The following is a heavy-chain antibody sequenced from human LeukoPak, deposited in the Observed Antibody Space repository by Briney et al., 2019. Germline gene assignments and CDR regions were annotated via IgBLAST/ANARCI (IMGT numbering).Heavy chain of an antibody. CDR3: ARSAGYYDSSGYYLDYDY. D-gene: IGHD3-22*01. CDR2: IYYSGST. J-gene: IGHJ4*02. CDR1: GGSISSYY. V-gene: IGHV4-59*01. Sequence: SETLSLTCTVSGGSISSYYWSWIRQPPGKGLEWIGYIYYSGSTNYNPSLKSRVTISVDTSKNQFSLKLSSVTAADTAVYYCARSAGYYDSSGYYLDYDYWGPGTLVTVSS.